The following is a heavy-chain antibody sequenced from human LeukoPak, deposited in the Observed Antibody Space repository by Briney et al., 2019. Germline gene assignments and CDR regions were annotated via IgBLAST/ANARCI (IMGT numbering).Heavy chain of an antibody. CDR1: GYTFTGYY. J-gene: IGHJ4*02. CDR2: INPKSGDT. V-gene: IGHV1-2*02. Sequence: ASVKVSCKASGYTFTGYYMHWVRQAPGQGLEWMGWINPKSGDTNYAQKFQGRLTMTRDTSTSTAYMELSSLRSDDTAVYYCARGGGDRTMIAVILGSDCDYWGQGTLVTVSS. CDR3: ARGGGDRTMIAVILGSDCDY. D-gene: IGHD3-22*01.